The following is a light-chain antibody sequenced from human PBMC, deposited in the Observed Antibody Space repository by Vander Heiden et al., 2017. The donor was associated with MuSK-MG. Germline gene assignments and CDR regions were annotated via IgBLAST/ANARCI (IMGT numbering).Light chain of an antibody. CDR2: GAS. CDR3: QQYNNWPRT. CDR1: QRVSSN. Sequence: ELVMTQSPATLSLSPGDRATLSCRASQRVSSNLAWYQQKPGQAPRLLIYGASTRATGIPARFSGSGSGTEFTLTISSLQSEDFAVYYCQQYNNWPRTFGPGTKVDIK. J-gene: IGKJ3*01. V-gene: IGKV3-15*01.